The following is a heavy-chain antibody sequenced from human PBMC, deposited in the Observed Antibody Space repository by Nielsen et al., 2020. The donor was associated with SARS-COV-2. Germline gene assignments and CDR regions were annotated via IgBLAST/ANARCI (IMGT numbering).Heavy chain of an antibody. CDR1: GYTFTSYA. CDR2: INAGNGNT. Sequence: ASVKVSCKASGYTFTSYAMHWVRQAPGQRLEWMGWINAGNGNTKYSKKFQGRVTITRDTSASTAYMELSSLRSEDTAVYYCARGVGIAAAASGNDYWGQGTLVTVSS. J-gene: IGHJ4*02. CDR3: ARGVGIAAAASGNDY. D-gene: IGHD6-13*01. V-gene: IGHV1-3*01.